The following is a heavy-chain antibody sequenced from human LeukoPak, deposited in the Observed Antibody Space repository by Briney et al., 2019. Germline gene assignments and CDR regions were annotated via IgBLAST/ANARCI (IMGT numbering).Heavy chain of an antibody. J-gene: IGHJ6*04. CDR3: ARDAARPYDFWSGSTRLDV. D-gene: IGHD3-3*01. CDR1: GFTFSGYW. Sequence: GGSLRLSCAASGFTFSGYWMSWVRQAPGKGLEWVANIKEDGSEKYYVDSLKGRFTISRDNAKNSLYLQMNTLRAEDTAVYFCARDAARPYDFWSGSTRLDVWGKGTTVTVSP. V-gene: IGHV3-7*01. CDR2: IKEDGSEK.